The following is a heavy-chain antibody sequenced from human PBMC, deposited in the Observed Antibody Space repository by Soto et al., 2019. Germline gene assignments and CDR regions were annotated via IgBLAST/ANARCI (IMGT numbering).Heavy chain of an antibody. D-gene: IGHD6-13*01. CDR3: AREGRPRAAAAHGYFDY. J-gene: IGHJ4*02. Sequence: QVQLVESGGGVVQPGRSLRLSCAASGFTFSSYGMHWVRQAPGKGLEWVAVIWYDGSNKYYADSVKGRFTISRDNSKNTLYLQMNSLRAEDTAVYYCAREGRPRAAAAHGYFDYWGQGTLVTVSS. CDR2: IWYDGSNK. CDR1: GFTFSSYG. V-gene: IGHV3-33*01.